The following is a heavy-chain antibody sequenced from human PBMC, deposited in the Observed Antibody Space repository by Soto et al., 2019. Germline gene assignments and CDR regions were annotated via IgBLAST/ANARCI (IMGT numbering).Heavy chain of an antibody. J-gene: IGHJ5*02. V-gene: IGHV3-30*18. CDR2: ISHDGNNK. CDR1: RFIFSSYG. D-gene: IGHD5-12*01. CDR3: AKGARGATILGWFDP. Sequence: VGSLRLSFAASRFIFSSYGMHWVRQAPGKGLEWVAAISHDGNNKDYVDSVKGRFTISRDNSKNTLYLQMNSLRPEDTAVYYCAKGARGATILGWFDPWGQGTLVTVSS.